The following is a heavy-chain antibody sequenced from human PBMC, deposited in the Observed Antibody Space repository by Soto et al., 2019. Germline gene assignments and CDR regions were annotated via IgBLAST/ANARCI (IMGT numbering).Heavy chain of an antibody. V-gene: IGHV4-39*01. Sequence: SETLSLTCTVSGGSISSSSYYWGWIRQPPGKGLEWIGSIYYSGSTYYNPSLKSRVTISVDTSKNQFSLKLGSVTAADTAVYYCARAALITFGGVIADWGQGTLVTVSS. CDR1: GGSISSSSYY. CDR3: ARAALITFGGVIAD. CDR2: IYYSGST. D-gene: IGHD3-16*02. J-gene: IGHJ4*02.